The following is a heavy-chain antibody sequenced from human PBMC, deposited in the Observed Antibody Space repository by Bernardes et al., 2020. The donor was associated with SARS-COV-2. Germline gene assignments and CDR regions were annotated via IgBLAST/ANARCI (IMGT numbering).Heavy chain of an antibody. Sequence: GRSLRLSCAASGFTFSSYAMSWVRQPPGKGLEWVSAISGSGGSTYYADSVKGRFTISRDNSKNTLYLQMNSLRAEETAVYYCALSHNGDYVEILYYDGMDVGGQGTTATAS. CDR2: ISGSGGST. V-gene: IGHV3-23*01. CDR3: ALSHNGDYVEILYYDGMDV. J-gene: IGHJ6*02. CDR1: GFTFSSYA. D-gene: IGHD4-17*01.